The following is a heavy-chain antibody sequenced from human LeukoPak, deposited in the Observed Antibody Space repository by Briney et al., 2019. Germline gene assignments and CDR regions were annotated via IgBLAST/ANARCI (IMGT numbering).Heavy chain of an antibody. CDR1: GFTFNNYG. CDR3: ATDYKFYFDN. V-gene: IGHV3-21*01. D-gene: IGHD5-24*01. Sequence: PGGSLRLSCAASGFTFNNYGMNWVRQAPGKGLEWVSYISTRGDSTYYGDSVKGRFTVSRDNAKNSLYLQLNSLRAEETAVYYCATDYKFYFDNWGQGTLVTVSS. J-gene: IGHJ4*02. CDR2: ISTRGDST.